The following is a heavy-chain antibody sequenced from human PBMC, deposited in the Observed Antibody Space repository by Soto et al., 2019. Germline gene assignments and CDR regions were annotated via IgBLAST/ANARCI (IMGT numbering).Heavy chain of an antibody. CDR2: ISWNSGSI. Sequence: PGGSLRLSCXASGFTFDDYAMHWVRQAPGKGLEWVSGISWNSGSIGYADSVKGRFTISRDNAKNSLYLQMNSLRAEDTALYYCAKDWYYGSDPDYYYYGMDVWGQGTTVTVSS. V-gene: IGHV3-9*01. D-gene: IGHD3-10*01. J-gene: IGHJ6*02. CDR1: GFTFDDYA. CDR3: AKDWYYGSDPDYYYYGMDV.